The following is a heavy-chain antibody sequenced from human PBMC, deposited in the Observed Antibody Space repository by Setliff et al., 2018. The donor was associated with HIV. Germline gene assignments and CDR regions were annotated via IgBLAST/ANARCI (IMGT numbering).Heavy chain of an antibody. J-gene: IGHJ4*02. V-gene: IGHV1-24*01. D-gene: IGHD2-2*01. CDR1: GFTLREVS. Sequence: ASVKVSCKVSGFTLREVSMHWVRQAPGKGLEWTGYFDPEDGETVYAQKFQGRVTMTEDTSTNTAYMELSGLRSGDTAVYYCAIDMVGGWLRPMPDFWGQGALVTVSS. CDR2: FDPEDGET. CDR3: AIDMVGGWLRPMPDF.